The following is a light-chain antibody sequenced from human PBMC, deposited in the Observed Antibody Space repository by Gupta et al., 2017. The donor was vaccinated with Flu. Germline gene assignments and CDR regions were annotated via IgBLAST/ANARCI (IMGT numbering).Light chain of an antibody. CDR2: EVS. J-gene: IGLJ3*02. V-gene: IGLV2-14*01. CDR3: SSYTSSSTLKGV. CDR1: SSDVGGYNY. Sequence: QSALTQPASVSGSPGQSITIPCIGTSSDVGGYNYVSWYQQHPGKAPKLIIYEVSNRPSGVSNRFSGSKSGNPASLTISGLQAEDEADYYCSSYTSSSTLKGVFGGGTKLTVL.